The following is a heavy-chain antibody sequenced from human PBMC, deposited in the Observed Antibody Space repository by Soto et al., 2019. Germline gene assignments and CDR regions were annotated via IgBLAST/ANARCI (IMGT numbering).Heavy chain of an antibody. D-gene: IGHD2-8*02. CDR2: INHSGST. CDR1: GGSFSGYY. Sequence: SETLSLTCAVYGGSFSGYYWTWIRQPPGTGLEWIGEINHSGSTNYNPSLKSRVTISVDTSKNQFSLKLTSVTAADTAVYYCARDKITGLFDYRGQGILVTSPQ. CDR3: ARDKITGLFDY. J-gene: IGHJ4*02. V-gene: IGHV4-34*01.